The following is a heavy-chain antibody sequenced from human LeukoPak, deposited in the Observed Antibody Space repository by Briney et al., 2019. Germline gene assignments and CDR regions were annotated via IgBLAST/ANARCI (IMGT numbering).Heavy chain of an antibody. CDR2: INPSGGST. V-gene: IGHV1-46*01. CDR1: GSTFTSYY. J-gene: IGHJ6*03. CDR3: ARESTMVRGANYYYYYYMDV. D-gene: IGHD3-10*01. Sequence: GASVKVSCKASGSTFTSYYMHWVRQAPGQGLEWMGIINPSGGSTSYAQKFQGRVTMTRDMSTSTVYMELSSLRSEDTAVYYCARESTMVRGANYYYYYYMDVWGKGTTVTISS.